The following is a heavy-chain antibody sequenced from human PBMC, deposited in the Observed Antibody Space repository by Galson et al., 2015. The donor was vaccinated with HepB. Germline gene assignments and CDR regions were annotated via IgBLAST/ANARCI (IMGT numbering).Heavy chain of an antibody. CDR2: ISSSSSYI. CDR3: ARDFGSSSWPYYYYYGMDV. D-gene: IGHD6-13*01. J-gene: IGHJ6*02. V-gene: IGHV3-21*01. CDR1: GFTFSSYS. Sequence: SLRLSCAASGFTFSSYSMNWVRQAPGKGLEWVSSISSSSSYIYYADSVKGRFTISRDNAKNSLYLQMNSLRAEDTAVYYCARDFGSSSWPYYYYYGMDVWGQGTTVTVSS.